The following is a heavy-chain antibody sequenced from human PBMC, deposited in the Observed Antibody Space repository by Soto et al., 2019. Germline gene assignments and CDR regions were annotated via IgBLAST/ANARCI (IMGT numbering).Heavy chain of an antibody. CDR1: DDSISNYY. J-gene: IGHJ4*02. V-gene: IGHV4-4*07. CDR3: ARALTSAAGLYFDY. CDR2: IHTTENT. D-gene: IGHD6-13*01. Sequence: QVQLQESGPGLVKPSETLSLTCTVSDDSISNYYWSWIRQPAGKGMEWIGRIHTTENTNYNPSLRSRVTMSVDTSNNQFSLKLTSLTAADTAVYYCARALTSAAGLYFDYWGQGTLVTVSS.